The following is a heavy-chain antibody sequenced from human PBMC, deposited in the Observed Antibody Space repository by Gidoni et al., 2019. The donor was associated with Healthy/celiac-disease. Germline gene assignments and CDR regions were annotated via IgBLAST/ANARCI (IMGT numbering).Heavy chain of an antibody. Sequence: GWIRQPPGKGLEWIGSIYYSGSTYYNPSHRRRVTISVDTSKNQFSLKLSSVTAAATAVYYCARQRGYSSSRRHFDLWGRGTLVTVSS. D-gene: IGHD6-6*01. CDR2: IYYSGST. CDR3: ARQRGYSSSRRHFDL. V-gene: IGHV4-39*01. J-gene: IGHJ2*01.